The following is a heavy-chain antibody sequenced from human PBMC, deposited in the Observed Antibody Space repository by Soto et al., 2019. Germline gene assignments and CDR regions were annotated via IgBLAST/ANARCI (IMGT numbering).Heavy chain of an antibody. Sequence: EVQLLESGGGLVQPGGSLRLSCAASGFTFYNYAMSWVRQPPGKGLEWVSSIIGSGRDTYYADSVKGRFTITRDNSKNTLYLQMNSLRAEDTAVYYCAKHSWGLGWFDPWGQGTLVTVSS. CDR2: IIGSGRDT. CDR1: GFTFYNYA. V-gene: IGHV3-23*01. J-gene: IGHJ5*02. D-gene: IGHD7-27*01. CDR3: AKHSWGLGWFDP.